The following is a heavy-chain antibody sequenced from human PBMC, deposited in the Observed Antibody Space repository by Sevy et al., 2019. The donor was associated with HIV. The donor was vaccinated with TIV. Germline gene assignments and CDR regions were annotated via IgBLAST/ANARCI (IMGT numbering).Heavy chain of an antibody. V-gene: IGHV4-38-2*01. Sequence: SETLSLTCAVSGYSISSGYYWGWIRQPPGKGLEWIGSIYHSGSTYYNPSLKSRVTISVDTSKNQFSLKLSSVTAADTAVYYCARVSIVLMVYANINWFDPWGQGTLVTVSS. CDR2: IYHSGST. CDR3: ARVSIVLMVYANINWFDP. J-gene: IGHJ5*02. D-gene: IGHD2-8*01. CDR1: GYSISSGYY.